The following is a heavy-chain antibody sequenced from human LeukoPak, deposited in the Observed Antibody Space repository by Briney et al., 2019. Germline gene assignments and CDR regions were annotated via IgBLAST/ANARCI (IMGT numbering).Heavy chain of an antibody. D-gene: IGHD4-17*01. V-gene: IGHV6-1*01. CDR3: ARPMYPYGTQRGVYDY. Sequence: SQTLSLTCAISGDSVSSNSAAWNWIRQPPSRGLEWLGRTYYRSKWYNDYAVSVKSRITINPDTSKNQFSLKLSSVTAADTAVYYCARPMYPYGTQRGVYDYWGQGTLVTVSS. CDR1: GDSVSSNSAA. J-gene: IGHJ4*02. CDR2: TYYRSKWYN.